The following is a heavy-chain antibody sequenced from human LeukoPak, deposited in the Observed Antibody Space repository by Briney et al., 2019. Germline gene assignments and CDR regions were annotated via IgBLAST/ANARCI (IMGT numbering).Heavy chain of an antibody. D-gene: IGHD1-26*01. CDR1: GYSISSGYY. J-gene: IGHJ3*02. CDR2: IYHSGST. Sequence: SETLSLTCTVSGYSISSGYYWGWIRQPPGKGLEWIGSIYHSGSTYYNPSLKSRVTISVDTSKNQFSLKLSSVTAADTAVYYCARVPLPYSGSALGTFDIWGQGTMVTVSS. V-gene: IGHV4-38-2*02. CDR3: ARVPLPYSGSALGTFDI.